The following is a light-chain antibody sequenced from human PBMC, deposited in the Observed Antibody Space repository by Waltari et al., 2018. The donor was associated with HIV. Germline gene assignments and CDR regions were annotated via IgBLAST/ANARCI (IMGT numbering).Light chain of an antibody. CDR3: TSYISGTTPV. CDR2: EVT. CDR1: DLNDYKY. J-gene: IGLJ2*01. V-gene: IGLV2-14*01. Sequence: QSALTQPASVSGSPGQSITISCDLNDYKYVSWTVIIYEVTNRPSGLSNRFSGSKSGNTATLTISGLQPEDEADYFCTSYISGTTPVFGRGTRVTVL.